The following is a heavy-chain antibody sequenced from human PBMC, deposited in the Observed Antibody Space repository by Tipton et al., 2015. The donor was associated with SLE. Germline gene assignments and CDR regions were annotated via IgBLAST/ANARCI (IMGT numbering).Heavy chain of an antibody. V-gene: IGHV4-59*08. CDR2: IYYSGST. D-gene: IGHD3-3*01. Sequence: TLSLTCTVSGGSISSYYWSWIRQPPGKGLEWIGYIYYSGSTNYNPSLKSRVTISVDTSKNQFSLKLSSVTAADTAVYYCARHPDFWSGQRCFYPWGQGTLVTVSS. CDR1: GGSISSYY. CDR3: ARHPDFWSGQRCFYP. J-gene: IGHJ5*02.